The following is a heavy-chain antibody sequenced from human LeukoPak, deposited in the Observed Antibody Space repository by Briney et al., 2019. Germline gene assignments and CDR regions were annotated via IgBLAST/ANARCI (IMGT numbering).Heavy chain of an antibody. Sequence: SVKVSCKASGGTFSSYAISWVRQAPGQGLEWMGRIIPILGIANYAQKFQGRVTITADKSTSTAYMELGSLRSEDTAVYYCARSYYDSSGYLVIDYWGQGTLVTVSS. CDR3: ARSYYDSSGYLVIDY. CDR1: GGTFSSYA. V-gene: IGHV1-69*04. D-gene: IGHD3-22*01. CDR2: IIPILGIA. J-gene: IGHJ4*02.